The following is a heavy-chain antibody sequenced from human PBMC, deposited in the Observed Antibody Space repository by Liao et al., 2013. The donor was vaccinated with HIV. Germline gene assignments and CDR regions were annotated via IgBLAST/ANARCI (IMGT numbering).Heavy chain of an antibody. D-gene: IGHD3-10*01. V-gene: IGHV4-39*07. CDR3: ARDNRLWFGELQEYFHH. Sequence: QVQLRESGPGLVKPSETLSLTCTVSGGSVNTSPYYWGWIRQPPGKGLEWIGSINYSGSTYSNPSLKSRVTISVDASKNQFSLKLSSVTAADTAVYYCARDNRLWFGELQEYFHHWGQGTLVTVSS. CDR1: GGSVNTSPYY. CDR2: INYSGST. J-gene: IGHJ1*01.